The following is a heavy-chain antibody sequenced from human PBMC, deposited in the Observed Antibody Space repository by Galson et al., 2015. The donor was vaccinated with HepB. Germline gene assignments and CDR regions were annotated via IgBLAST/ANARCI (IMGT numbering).Heavy chain of an antibody. CDR3: ARGTNYDFWSGSPSRLDY. CDR2: ISSSSYI. J-gene: IGHJ4*02. Sequence: SLRLSCAASGFTFSSYSMNWVRQAPGKGLEWVSSISSSSYIYYADSVKGRFTISRDNAKNSLYLQMNSLRAEDTAVYYCARGTNYDFWSGSPSRLDYWGQGTLVTVSS. D-gene: IGHD3-3*01. V-gene: IGHV3-21*01. CDR1: GFTFSSYS.